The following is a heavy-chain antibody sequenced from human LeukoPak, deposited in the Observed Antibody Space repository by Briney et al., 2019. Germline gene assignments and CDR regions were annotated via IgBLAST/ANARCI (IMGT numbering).Heavy chain of an antibody. J-gene: IGHJ4*02. CDR2: TFYSGST. V-gene: IGHV4-31*03. D-gene: IGHD4-17*01. CDR1: GGSISSGDYY. CDR3: ARNGYYSVDY. Sequence: PSQTLSLTCTVSGGSISSGDYYWSWIRQHPEKGLEWIGYTFYSGSTYYNPSLKSRVTISVDTSKNQFSLKLSSVTAADTAVYYCARNGYYSVDYWGQGTLVTVSS.